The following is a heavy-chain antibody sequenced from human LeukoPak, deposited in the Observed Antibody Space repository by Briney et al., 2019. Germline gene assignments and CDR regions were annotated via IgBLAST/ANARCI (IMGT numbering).Heavy chain of an antibody. V-gene: IGHV1-18*01. J-gene: IGHJ6*03. CDR2: ISAYNGNT. CDR1: GYTFTSYG. Sequence: GASVKVSCKASGYTFTSYGISWVRQAPGQGLEWMGWISAYNGNTNYAQKLQGRVTMTTDTSTSTAYMELSSLRSEDTAVYYCANSYYYYYYMDVWGKGTTVTVSS. CDR3: ANSYYYYYYMDV.